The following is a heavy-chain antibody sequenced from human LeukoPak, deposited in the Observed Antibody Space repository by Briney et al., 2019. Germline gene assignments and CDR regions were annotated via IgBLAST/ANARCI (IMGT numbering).Heavy chain of an antibody. CDR3: AREKRIARVDY. CDR2: IKQDGSEK. D-gene: IGHD2-15*01. V-gene: IGHV3-7*01. CDR1: GFTFSSYW. J-gene: IGHJ4*02. Sequence: GGSLRLSCAASGFTFSSYWMSGVRQAPGKGLEWVANIKQDGSEKYYVDSVKGRFTISRDNAKNSLYLQMNSLRAEDTAVYYCAREKRIARVDYWGQGTLVTVSS.